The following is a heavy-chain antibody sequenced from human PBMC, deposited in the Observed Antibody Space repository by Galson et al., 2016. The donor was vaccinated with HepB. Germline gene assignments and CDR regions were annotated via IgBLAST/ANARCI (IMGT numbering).Heavy chain of an antibody. CDR3: ARGGEAVSGWSESRRSGDYLDT. CDR2: IYYSGTT. CDR1: GGSISSSSYH. Sequence: SETLSLTCTVSGGSISSSSYHWGWIRQPPGKGLEWIGTIYYSGTTYYNPSLKSRLLISVDKSKNQFSLRLTSVTAADTAVYYCARGGEAVSGWSESRRSGDYLDTWDQGILVTVS. J-gene: IGHJ5*02. D-gene: IGHD6-19*01. V-gene: IGHV4-39*07.